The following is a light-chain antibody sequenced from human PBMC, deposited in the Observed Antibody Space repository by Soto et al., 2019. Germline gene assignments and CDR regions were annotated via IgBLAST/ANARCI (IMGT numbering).Light chain of an antibody. CDR3: ISYTSSSLYV. J-gene: IGLJ1*01. CDR1: SRDVGGYNY. Sequence: QSVLTQPASVSGSPGQSITISFTGTSRDVGGYNYVSWYKQHPGKAPELMIHDVSNRPSGVSNRFSGSKSGNTASLTISGLQAEDEAEYYCISYTSSSLYVFGTGTKVTVL. V-gene: IGLV2-14*01. CDR2: DVS.